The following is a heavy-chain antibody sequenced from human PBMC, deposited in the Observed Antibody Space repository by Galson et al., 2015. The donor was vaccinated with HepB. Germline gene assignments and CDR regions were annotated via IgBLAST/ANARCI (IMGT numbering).Heavy chain of an antibody. D-gene: IGHD2-15*01. V-gene: IGHV3-33*08. CDR1: GFTFSSYA. J-gene: IGHJ6*03. Sequence: SLRLSCAASGFTFSSYAMHWVRQAPGKGLEWVAVIWYDGSNKYYADSVKGRFTISRDNSKNTLYLQMNSLRAEDTAVYYCARDRYCSGGSCSKYNYYYMDVWGKGTTVTVSS. CDR3: ARDRYCSGGSCSKYNYYYMDV. CDR2: IWYDGSNK.